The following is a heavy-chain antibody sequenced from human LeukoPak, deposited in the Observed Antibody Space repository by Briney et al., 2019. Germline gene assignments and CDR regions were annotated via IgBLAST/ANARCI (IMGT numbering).Heavy chain of an antibody. Sequence: GASVKVSCKASGYSFTTYYMHWVRQAPGQGLEWMGIIKPSGGSTSYAQKLQDRVTMTRDTSTSTVYMELSSLRSEDTAVYYCARVHDSDWYFDYWGQGTLVTVSS. D-gene: IGHD6-19*01. J-gene: IGHJ4*02. CDR1: GYSFTTYY. V-gene: IGHV1-46*01. CDR3: ARVHDSDWYFDY. CDR2: IKPSGGST.